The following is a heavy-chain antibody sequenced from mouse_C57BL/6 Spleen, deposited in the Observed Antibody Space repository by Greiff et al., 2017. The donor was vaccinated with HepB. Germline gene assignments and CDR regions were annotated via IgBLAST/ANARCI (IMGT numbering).Heavy chain of an antibody. J-gene: IGHJ2*01. CDR1: GFTFSDYG. CDR3: AREDNWALDY. CDR2: ISSGSSTI. D-gene: IGHD4-1*01. Sequence: EVQVVESGGGLVKPGGSLKLSCAASGFTFSDYGMHWVRQAPEKGLEWVAYISSGSSTIYYADTVKGRFTISRDNAKNTLFLQITSLRPEETARYYGAREDNWALDYWGQGTTLTVSS. V-gene: IGHV5-17*01.